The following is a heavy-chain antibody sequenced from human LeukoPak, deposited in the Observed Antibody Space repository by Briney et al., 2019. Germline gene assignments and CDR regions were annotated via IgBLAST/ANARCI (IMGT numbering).Heavy chain of an antibody. Sequence: EASVKVSCKASGYTFITYGITWLRQAPGQGLEWMGWISAYNGNTNYAQKLQDRVTMTTDTSTSTAYMELRSLRSDDTALYYCARANLISAGTDPYYYDSSGYYENWFDPWGQGTLVTVSS. V-gene: IGHV1-18*01. CDR1: GYTFITYG. CDR2: ISAYNGNT. D-gene: IGHD3-22*01. J-gene: IGHJ5*02. CDR3: ARANLISAGTDPYYYDSSGYYENWFDP.